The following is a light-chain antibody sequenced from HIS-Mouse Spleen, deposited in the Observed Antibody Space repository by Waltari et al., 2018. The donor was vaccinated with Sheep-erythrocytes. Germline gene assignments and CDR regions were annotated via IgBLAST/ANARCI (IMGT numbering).Light chain of an antibody. V-gene: IGLV2-14*03. CDR3: SSYTSSSTFVV. Sequence: QSALTQPASVSGSPGQSITISCTGTSSDVGGYNYVSWYQQHPGKAPKLMIYDVSKRPSGVYNRFSGSQSGNTASLTISGLQAEDEADYYCSSYTSSSTFVVFGGGTKLTVL. CDR1: SSDVGGYNY. J-gene: IGLJ2*01. CDR2: DVS.